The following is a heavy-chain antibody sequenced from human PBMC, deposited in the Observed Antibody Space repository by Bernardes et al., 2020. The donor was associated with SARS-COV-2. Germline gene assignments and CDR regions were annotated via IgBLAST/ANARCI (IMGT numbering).Heavy chain of an antibody. CDR3: SPGGLRYHH. V-gene: IGHV3-15*01. D-gene: IGHD2-2*01. CDR1: GFSFTNAW. J-gene: IGHJ4*02. CDR2: MKGKSDGGAT. Sequence: GGSLRPSCATSGFSFTNAWMSWVRQAPGKGPEWVCRMKGKSDGGATEYAPPVTGRFSISRDDSKTTLYLEMNDLKTEDTAVYYCSPGGLRYHHWGQGTLVTDSS.